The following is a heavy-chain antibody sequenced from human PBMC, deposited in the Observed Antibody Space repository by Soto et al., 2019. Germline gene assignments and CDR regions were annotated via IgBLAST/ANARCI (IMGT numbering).Heavy chain of an antibody. CDR1: RYAFTSYA. D-gene: IGHD1-26*01. Sequence: ASLEVCCKSSRYAFTSYAIHWVPQAPGQRLEWMGWINAGNGNKKYSQKFKGRVTINRDTYASKAYMELSSLRSEDTVVYYCARTLRSSSGSYNYRGQGTLVNVSS. V-gene: IGHV1-3*01. CDR2: INAGNGNK. J-gene: IGHJ4*02. CDR3: ARTLRSSSGSYNY.